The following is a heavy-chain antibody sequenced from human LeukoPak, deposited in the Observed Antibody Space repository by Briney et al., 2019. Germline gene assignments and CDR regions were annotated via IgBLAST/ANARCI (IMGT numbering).Heavy chain of an antibody. CDR1: GFTFSNYG. V-gene: IGHV3-33*01. CDR2: IWYDGSNK. J-gene: IGHJ4*02. CDR3: ARAGSSSWYPPDY. Sequence: GGSLRLSCAASGFTFSNYGMHWVRQAPGKGLEWVAVIWYDGSNKYYVDSVKGRFTISRDNSKNTLYLQMNSLRAEDSAVYYCARAGSSSWYPPDYWGQGTLVTVSS. D-gene: IGHD6-13*01.